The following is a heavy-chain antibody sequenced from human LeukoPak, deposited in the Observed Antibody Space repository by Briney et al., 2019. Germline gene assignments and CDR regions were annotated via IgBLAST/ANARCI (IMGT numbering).Heavy chain of an antibody. Sequence: PGGSLRLSCAASGFTVSSNYMSWVRQAPGKGLEWVSVIYSGGSTYYADSVKGRFTISRHNSKNPLYRQMNSLRAEDTAVYYCARGGVAAAGYYYYGMDVWGQGTTVTVSS. CDR3: ARGGVAAAGYYYYGMDV. V-gene: IGHV3-53*04. D-gene: IGHD6-13*01. CDR1: GFTVSSNY. CDR2: IYSGGST. J-gene: IGHJ6*02.